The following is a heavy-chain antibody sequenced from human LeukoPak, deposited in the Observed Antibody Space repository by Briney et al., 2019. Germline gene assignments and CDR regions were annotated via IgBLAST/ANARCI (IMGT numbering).Heavy chain of an antibody. CDR1: GYTFTGYY. Sequence: ASVKVSCKASGYTFTGYYMHWVRQAPGQGLEWMGWISAYNGNTNYAQKLQGRVTMTTDTSTSTAYMELRSLRSDDTAVYYCARVQSIAAAGTFYYWDQGTLVTVSS. J-gene: IGHJ4*02. V-gene: IGHV1-18*04. CDR2: ISAYNGNT. CDR3: ARVQSIAAAGTFYY. D-gene: IGHD6-13*01.